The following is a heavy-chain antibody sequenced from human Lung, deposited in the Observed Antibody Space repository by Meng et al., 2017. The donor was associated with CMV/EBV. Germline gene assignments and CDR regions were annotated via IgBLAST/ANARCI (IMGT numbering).Heavy chain of an antibody. J-gene: IGHJ5*02. CDR3: GTGGGSLFGP. V-gene: IGHV4-59*12. CDR2: VYHMGNT. D-gene: IGHD1-26*01. CDR1: GASMSSDY. Sequence: SETLSLTCTVSGASMSSDYLSWIRQSPGKGLEWVASVYHMGNTNYNPSLKSRATISLDTSKSQFSLKLISVTGADTAIYYCGTGGGSLFGPWGQGSLVTVSS.